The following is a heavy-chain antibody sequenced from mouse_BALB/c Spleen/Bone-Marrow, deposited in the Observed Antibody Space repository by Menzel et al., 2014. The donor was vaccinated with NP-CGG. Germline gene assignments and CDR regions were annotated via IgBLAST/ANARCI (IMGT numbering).Heavy chain of an antibody. V-gene: IGHV5-9-3*01. D-gene: IGHD2-14*01. J-gene: IGHJ4*01. CDR2: ISSGGSYT. CDR1: GFTFSSYA. CDR3: ARRTLYRYDAGAMDY. Sequence: EVHLVESGGGLVKPGGSLKLSCAASGFTFSSYAMSWVRQTPEKRLEWVATISSGGSYTYYPDSVKGRFTISRDNAKNTLCLQMSSLRSEDTAMYYCARRTLYRYDAGAMDYWGQGTSVTVSS.